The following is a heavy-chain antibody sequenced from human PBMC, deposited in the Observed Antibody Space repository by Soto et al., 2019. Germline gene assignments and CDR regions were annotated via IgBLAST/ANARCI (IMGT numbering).Heavy chain of an antibody. CDR2: ISGSGGST. J-gene: IGHJ4*02. Sequence: GGSLRLSCAASGFTFSSYAMSWVRQAPGKGLEWVSAISGSGGSTYYADSVKGRFTISRDNSKNTLYLQMNSLRAEETAVYYCAKDHLLWFGEFPPHFDYWGQGTLVTVSS. D-gene: IGHD3-10*01. CDR1: GFTFSSYA. V-gene: IGHV3-23*01. CDR3: AKDHLLWFGEFPPHFDY.